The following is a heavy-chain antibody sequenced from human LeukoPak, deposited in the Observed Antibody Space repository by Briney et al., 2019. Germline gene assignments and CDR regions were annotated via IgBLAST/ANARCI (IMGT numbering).Heavy chain of an antibody. CDR1: GFTFSSYS. D-gene: IGHD3-10*02. CDR2: ISSSSSYI. CDR3: ARGRPLFEDY. V-gene: IGHV3-21*01. Sequence: PGGSLRLSCAASGFTFSSYSMNWVRQAPGKGLEWVSSISSSSSYISYADSVKGRFTISRDNAKSSPYLQMNSLRVEDTAVYYCARGRPLFEDYWGQGTLVTVSS. J-gene: IGHJ4*02.